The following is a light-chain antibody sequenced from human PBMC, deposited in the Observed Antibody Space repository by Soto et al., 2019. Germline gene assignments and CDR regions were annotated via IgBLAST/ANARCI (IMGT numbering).Light chain of an antibody. CDR1: QYISSW. CDR2: DTF. CDR3: QQYNSYSPLT. V-gene: IGKV1-5*01. Sequence: DIPMTQSPSSLYASIRDIVTITCRASQYISSWFAWYQQKPGKAPKLLMFDTFSLESGVPSRFSGSRSGTEFTLTISSLQPADYATYYCQQYNSYSPLTFGGGTKVEIK. J-gene: IGKJ4*01.